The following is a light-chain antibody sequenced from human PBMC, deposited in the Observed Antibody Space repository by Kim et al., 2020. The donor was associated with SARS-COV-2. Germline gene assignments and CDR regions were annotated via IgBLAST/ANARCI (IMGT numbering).Light chain of an antibody. CDR3: AAWDDNLNGYV. V-gene: IGLV1-44*01. Sequence: GLRFTISCSGTSSNIGTNNVNWYQQLPGTAPQLLILSNNQRPSGVPDRFSGSKSGTSASLAISGLQSEDEADYYCAAWDDNLNGYVFGTGTKVTVL. CDR2: SNN. J-gene: IGLJ1*01. CDR1: SSNIGTNN.